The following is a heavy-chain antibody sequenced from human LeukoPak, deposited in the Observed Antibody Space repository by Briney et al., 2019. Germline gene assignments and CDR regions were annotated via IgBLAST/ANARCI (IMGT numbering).Heavy chain of an antibody. CDR2: IKQDGSEK. J-gene: IGHJ4*02. V-gene: IGHV3-7*03. D-gene: IGHD6-19*01. Sequence: GGSLRLSCTASGFTFSSYWMDWVRQAPGEGLEWVANIKQDGSEKYYVDSVKGRFTISRDNAKNSLYLQMNSLRAEDTAVYYCARDRDWYSFDSWGQGTLVTVSS. CDR1: GFTFSSYW. CDR3: ARDRDWYSFDS.